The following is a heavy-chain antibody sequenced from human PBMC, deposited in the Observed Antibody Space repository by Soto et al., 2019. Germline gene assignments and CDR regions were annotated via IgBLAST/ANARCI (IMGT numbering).Heavy chain of an antibody. CDR3: AKDGFTFYSCGSGSSLNWFDP. V-gene: IGHV3-23*01. Sequence: EVQLLESGGGLVQPGGSLRLSCAASGFTFSSYAMSWVRQAPGKGLEWVSAISGSGGSTYYADSVKGRFTISRDNSKNTLYLQMNSLRAEDTAVYYCAKDGFTFYSCGSGSSLNWFDPWGQGTLVTVSS. CDR2: ISGSGGST. D-gene: IGHD3-10*01. CDR1: GFTFSSYA. J-gene: IGHJ5*02.